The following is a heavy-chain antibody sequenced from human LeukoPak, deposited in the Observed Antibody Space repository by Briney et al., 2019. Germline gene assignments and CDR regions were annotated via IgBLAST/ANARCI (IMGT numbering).Heavy chain of an antibody. J-gene: IGHJ6*02. V-gene: IGHV4-4*02. D-gene: IGHD2-15*01. CDR2: IYHSGST. Sequence: PSETLSLTCTVSGGSISSSNWWTWVRQSPGKGLQWIGEIYHSGSTNYNSSLKSRVTISVDKSKNQFSLKLTSVTAADAAVYYCARGFCSGGYCNSPGMDVWGQGTTVTVSS. CDR3: ARGFCSGGYCNSPGMDV. CDR1: GGSISSSNW.